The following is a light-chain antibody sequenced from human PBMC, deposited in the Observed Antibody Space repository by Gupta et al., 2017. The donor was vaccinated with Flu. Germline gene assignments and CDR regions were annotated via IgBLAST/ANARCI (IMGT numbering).Light chain of an antibody. J-gene: IGKJ1*01. CDR3: QQYGSTSWT. Sequence: EIVLTQSPGTLSLSPGERATISCRASRSSSSSYLAGYQQKTGQPPRRLINGASSRATGIPDGFSGSGSGTDFILTISRLEAEDVAVLYCQQYGSTSWTFGQGTKVEIK. CDR1: RSSSSSY. CDR2: GAS. V-gene: IGKV3-20*01.